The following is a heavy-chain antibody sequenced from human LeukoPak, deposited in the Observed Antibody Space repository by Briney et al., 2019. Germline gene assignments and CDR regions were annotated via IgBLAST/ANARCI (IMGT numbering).Heavy chain of an antibody. D-gene: IGHD2-2*01. CDR3: AREFVVVPAAMDRDQDY. CDR1: GGSISSYY. CDR2: IYYSGST. Sequence: SKTLSLTCTVSGGSISSYYWSWIRQPPGKGLEWIGYIYYSGSTNYNPSLKSRVTISVDTSKNQFSLKLSSVTAADTAVYYCAREFVVVPAAMDRDQDYWGQGTLVTVS. V-gene: IGHV4-59*12. J-gene: IGHJ4*02.